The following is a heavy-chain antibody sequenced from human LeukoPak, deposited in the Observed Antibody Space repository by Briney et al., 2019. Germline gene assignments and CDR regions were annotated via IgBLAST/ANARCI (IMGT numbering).Heavy chain of an antibody. CDR3: ARVGESSGWPEFYFDY. CDR1: GFTFSSYG. Sequence: GGSLRLSCAASGFTFSSYGMHWVRQAPGKGLEWVAVISYDGSNKYYADSVKGRFTISRDNSKNTLYLQMNSLRAEDTAVYYRARVGESSGWPEFYFDYWGQGTLVTVSS. D-gene: IGHD6-19*01. V-gene: IGHV3-30*03. J-gene: IGHJ4*02. CDR2: ISYDGSNK.